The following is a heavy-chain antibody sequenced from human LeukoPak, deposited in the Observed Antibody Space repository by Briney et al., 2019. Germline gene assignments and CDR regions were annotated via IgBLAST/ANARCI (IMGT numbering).Heavy chain of an antibody. Sequence: SETLSLTCTVSGGSISNYYWSWIRQPPGKGLEWIGYMYNSGSTNYNPSLKSRVTISIDKSKNQFSLKLSSVTAADTAVYYCARGDTVATGLYDYWGQGTLVTVSS. V-gene: IGHV4-59*12. CDR3: ARGDTVATGLYDY. CDR2: MYNSGST. D-gene: IGHD5-12*01. J-gene: IGHJ4*02. CDR1: GGSISNYY.